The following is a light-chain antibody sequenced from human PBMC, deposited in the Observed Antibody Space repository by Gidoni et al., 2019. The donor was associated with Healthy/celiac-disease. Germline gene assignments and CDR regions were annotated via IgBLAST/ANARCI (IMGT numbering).Light chain of an antibody. J-gene: IGKJ4*01. CDR1: QSVSSN. V-gene: IGKV3-15*01. Sequence: EIVMTHSPATLSVSPGERATLSCRASQSVSSNLAWYQQKPGQAPRLLIYGASTRATGIPARLSGSGYGTECNLTISSLQSEDFAVYYCQQYNNWHALTFGGGTKVEIK. CDR3: QQYNNWHALT. CDR2: GAS.